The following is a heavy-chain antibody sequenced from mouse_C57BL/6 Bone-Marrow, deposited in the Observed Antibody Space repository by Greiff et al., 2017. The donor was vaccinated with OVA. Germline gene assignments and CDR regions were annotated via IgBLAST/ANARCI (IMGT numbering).Heavy chain of an antibody. CDR1: GYTFTSYW. CDR2: IDPNSGGT. D-gene: IGHD2-1*01. V-gene: IGHV1-72*01. CDR3: AREESLIYYGNYVPFYYFDY. Sequence: QVQLKQPGAELVKPGASVKLSCKASGYTFTSYWMHWVKQRPGRGLEWIGRIDPNSGGTKYNEKFKSKATLTVDKPSSTAYMQLSSLTSEDSAVYYCAREESLIYYGNYVPFYYFDYWGQGTTLTVSS. J-gene: IGHJ2*01.